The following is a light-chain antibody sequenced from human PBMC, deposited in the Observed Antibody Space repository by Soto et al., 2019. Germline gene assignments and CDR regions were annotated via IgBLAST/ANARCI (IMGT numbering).Light chain of an antibody. CDR2: AAS. J-gene: IGKJ1*01. CDR1: QGISNY. Sequence: DIQMTQSPSSLSASVGDRVTITCRASQGISNYLACYQQKPGKVPKLLIYAASTLQSGVPSRFSGSGSGKDFTLTISSLQPEDVSTYYGQKYTSAPRTFGQGTQVEIK. CDR3: QKYTSAPRT. V-gene: IGKV1-27*01.